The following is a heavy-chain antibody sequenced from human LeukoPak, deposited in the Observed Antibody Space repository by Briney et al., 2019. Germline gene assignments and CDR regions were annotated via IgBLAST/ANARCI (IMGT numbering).Heavy chain of an antibody. J-gene: IGHJ4*02. CDR1: GFIFSSHA. CDR2: ISGSGGMT. D-gene: IGHD3-22*01. V-gene: IGHV3-23*01. CDR3: ARALADSRGYYLGLDY. Sequence: PGGSLRLSCAASGFIFSSHAMNWVRQAPGKGLEWVSVISGSGGMTYYADSVKGRFTVSRDNSKNTLFLQMNSLRPDDTALYYCARALADSRGYYLGLDYWGQGTLVTVSS.